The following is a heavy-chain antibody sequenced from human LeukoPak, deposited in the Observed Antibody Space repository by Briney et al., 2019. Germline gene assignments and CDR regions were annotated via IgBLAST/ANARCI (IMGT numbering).Heavy chain of an antibody. D-gene: IGHD1-26*01. CDR3: ARTLYSGSYQGGFGY. V-gene: IGHV1-69*01. CDR1: GGTFSSYA. CDR2: IIPIFGAA. Sequence: ASVKVSCKASGGTFSSYAISWVRQAPGQGLERMGGIIPIFGAANYAQKFQGRVTITADESTSTAHMELSSLRSEDTAVYYCARTLYSGSYQGGFGYWGQGTLVTVSS. J-gene: IGHJ4*02.